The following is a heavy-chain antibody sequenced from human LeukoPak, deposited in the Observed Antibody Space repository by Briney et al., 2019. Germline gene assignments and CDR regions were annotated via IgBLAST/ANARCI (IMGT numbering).Heavy chain of an antibody. CDR1: GGSISSGSYY. J-gene: IGHJ4*02. D-gene: IGHD1-26*01. CDR2: IYYSGST. V-gene: IGHV4-61*01. CDR3: AREEWETYYFDY. Sequence: PSQTLSLTCTVSGGSISSGSYYWSWIRQPPGKGLEWIGYIYYSGSTNYNPSLKSRVTISVDTSKNQFSLKLSSVTAADTAVYYCAREEWETYYFDYWGQGTLVTVSS.